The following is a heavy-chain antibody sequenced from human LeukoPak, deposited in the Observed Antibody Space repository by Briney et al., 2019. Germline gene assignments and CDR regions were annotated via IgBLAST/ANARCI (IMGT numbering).Heavy chain of an antibody. D-gene: IGHD2-15*01. CDR3: SKFAHRYCSCGRCDPFDY. CDR2: ISGTGYTT. J-gene: IGHJ4*02. V-gene: IGHV3-23*01. Sequence: GGTLRLSCTASGFTFSSYGMNWVRQSPGKGLEWVSAISGTGYTTYYAAPVKGRSTISKATPKNTPHLQMNSLRVEDTAIYHCSKFAHRYCSCGRCDPFDYWGQGTLVTVSS. CDR1: GFTFSSYG.